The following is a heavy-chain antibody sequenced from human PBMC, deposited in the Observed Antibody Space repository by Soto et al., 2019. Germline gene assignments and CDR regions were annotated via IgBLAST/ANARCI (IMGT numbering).Heavy chain of an antibody. CDR2: ISSSSSVI. V-gene: IGHV3-48*01. CDR1: GFILSDCA. J-gene: IGHJ6*03. Sequence: EVQLVESGGGLVQPGGSLRLSCATSGFILSDCAMNWVRQAPGKGLEWVSYISSSSSVIAYADSVKGRFTVSRDNARNSLYLQMNSLRAEDTAVYYCAIDLSWGSNWYYYMDVWGKGTTVTVSS. D-gene: IGHD7-27*01. CDR3: AIDLSWGSNWYYYMDV.